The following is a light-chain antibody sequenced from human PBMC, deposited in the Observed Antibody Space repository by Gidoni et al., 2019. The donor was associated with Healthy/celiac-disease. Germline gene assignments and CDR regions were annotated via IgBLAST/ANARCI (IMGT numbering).Light chain of an antibody. J-gene: IGKJ2*01. CDR1: QSVSSN. CDR3: QQYNNWPPLYT. Sequence: DIVMPQSPATLSVSPGERATLSCRASQSVSSNLAWYQQKPGQAPRLLIYGASTRATGIPARFSGSGSGTEFTLTISSLQSEDFAVYYCQQYNNWPPLYTFGQGTSWRSN. CDR2: GAS. V-gene: IGKV3-15*01.